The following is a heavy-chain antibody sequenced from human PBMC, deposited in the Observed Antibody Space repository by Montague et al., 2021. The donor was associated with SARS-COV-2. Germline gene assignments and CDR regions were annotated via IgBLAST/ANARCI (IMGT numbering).Heavy chain of an antibody. CDR2: IYYSGST. Sequence: SETLSLTCTVSGGSISSYYWSWIRQPPGKGLEWIGYIYYSGSTNYNPSLKSRVTISVDTSKNQFSLKLSSVTAADTAVCYCAGTYYDFWSGFIHYYYMDVWGKGTTVTVSS. J-gene: IGHJ6*03. V-gene: IGHV4-59*01. D-gene: IGHD3-3*01. CDR1: GGSISSYY. CDR3: AGTYYDFWSGFIHYYYMDV.